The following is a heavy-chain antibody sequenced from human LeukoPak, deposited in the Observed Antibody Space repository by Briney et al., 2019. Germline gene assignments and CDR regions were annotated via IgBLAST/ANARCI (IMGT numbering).Heavy chain of an antibody. J-gene: IGHJ4*02. Sequence: GASVTVSCTVSGYTLTELSMHWVRQAPGKGLEWMGGFDPEDGETIYAQKFQGRVTMTEDTSTDTAYMELSSLRSEDTAVYYCATRRGVGATWLHWGQGTLVTVSS. CDR3: ATRRGVGATWLH. CDR2: FDPEDGET. D-gene: IGHD1-26*01. CDR1: GYTLTELS. V-gene: IGHV1-24*01.